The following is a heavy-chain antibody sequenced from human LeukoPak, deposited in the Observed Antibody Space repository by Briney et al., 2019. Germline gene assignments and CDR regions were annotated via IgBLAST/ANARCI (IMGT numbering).Heavy chain of an antibody. CDR2: IYTDTST. Sequence: TGGSLRLSCTASGFTVSNNYMTCVRQAPGKGLEWVSVIYTDTSTHYADSVKGRFTISRDTSRNTLHLQMIGLRAEDTAVYYCVLESGGTLRYWGRGSLVTVSS. D-gene: IGHD2-15*01. CDR1: GFTVSNNY. V-gene: IGHV3-66*01. CDR3: VLESGGTLRY. J-gene: IGHJ4*02.